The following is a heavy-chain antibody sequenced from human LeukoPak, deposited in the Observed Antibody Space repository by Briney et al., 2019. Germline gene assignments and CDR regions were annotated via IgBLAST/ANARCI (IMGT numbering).Heavy chain of an antibody. Sequence: GGSLRLSCAVSGFTFTSYWMSWVRQAPGKGLEWVANINEDGSYKFHADSVKGRLTISRDNSKNSLYLQMSSLRAEDTAVYYCARALDYGDSEGPLDSWGQGTLVTVSS. CDR1: GFTFTSYW. D-gene: IGHD4-17*01. V-gene: IGHV3-7*01. CDR2: INEDGSYK. J-gene: IGHJ4*02. CDR3: ARALDYGDSEGPLDS.